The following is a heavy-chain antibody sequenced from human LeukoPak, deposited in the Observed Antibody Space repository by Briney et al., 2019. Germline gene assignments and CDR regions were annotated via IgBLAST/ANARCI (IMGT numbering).Heavy chain of an antibody. CDR3: ASNGYSSGWPGYYFDY. CDR2: IIPIFGTA. CDR1: GGTFSSYA. D-gene: IGHD6-19*01. Sequence: ASVKVSCKASGGTFSSYAISWVRQAPGQGLEWMGGIIPIFGTANYAQKFQGRVTITADESTSTAYMELSSLRSEDTAVYYCASNGYSSGWPGYYFDYWGQGTLVTVSS. J-gene: IGHJ4*02. V-gene: IGHV1-69*13.